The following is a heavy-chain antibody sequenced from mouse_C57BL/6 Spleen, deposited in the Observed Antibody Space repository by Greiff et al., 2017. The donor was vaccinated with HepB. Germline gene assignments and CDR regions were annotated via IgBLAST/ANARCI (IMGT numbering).Heavy chain of an antibody. V-gene: IGHV5-6*01. CDR2: ISSGGSYT. J-gene: IGHJ2*01. Sequence: EVKLVESGGDLVKPGGSLKLSCAASGFTFSSYGMSWVRQTPDKRLEWVATISSGGSYTYYPESVKGRFTISRDNAKNTLYLQMSSLKSEDTAMYFCASHMADYDPYLDYLGQGTTLTVSS. CDR1: GFTFSSYG. D-gene: IGHD2-4*01. CDR3: ASHMADYDPYLDY.